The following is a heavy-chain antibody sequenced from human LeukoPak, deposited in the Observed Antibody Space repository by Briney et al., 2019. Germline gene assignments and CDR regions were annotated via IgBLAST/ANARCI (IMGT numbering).Heavy chain of an antibody. V-gene: IGHV1-2*02. Sequence: ASVKVSCKASGYTFTGYYMHWVRQAPGQGLEWMGWINPNSGGTNYAQKFQGRVTMTRDTSISTAYMELSRLRSDDTAVYYCARDASGYYNSYFDYWGQGTLVTVSS. CDR1: GYTFTGYY. CDR2: INPNSGGT. J-gene: IGHJ4*02. CDR3: ARDASGYYNSYFDY. D-gene: IGHD3-3*01.